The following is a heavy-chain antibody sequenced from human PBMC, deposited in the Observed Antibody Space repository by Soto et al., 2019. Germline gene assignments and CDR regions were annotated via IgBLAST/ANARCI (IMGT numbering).Heavy chain of an antibody. CDR2: IIPMFDIK. Sequence: SVKVSCKTSGGNFNTYALTWVRQAPGQGLEWIGGIIPMFDIKNVAQRFQGRVTLNADDSMTTAYMEMTSLRSDDTAVYYCAKEAGDHWGQGTLVTVSS. V-gene: IGHV1-69*13. CDR1: GGNFNTYA. D-gene: IGHD3-10*01. J-gene: IGHJ4*02. CDR3: AKEAGDH.